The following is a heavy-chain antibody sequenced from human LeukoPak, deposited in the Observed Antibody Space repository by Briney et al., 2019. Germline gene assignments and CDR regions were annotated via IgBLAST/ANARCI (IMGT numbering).Heavy chain of an antibody. V-gene: IGHV3-48*01. CDR1: GFTFSDYS. CDR3: ARDYKYAFDN. D-gene: IGHD5-24*01. J-gene: IGHJ4*02. CDR2: LGIDSVNT. Sequence: GGSLRLSCAASGFTFSDYSMNWVRQAPGKGLEWISYLGIDSVNTNYADSVKGRFTISGDKAKNSLYLQMNSLRVEDTAVYYCARDYKYAFDNWGQGTLVTVSS.